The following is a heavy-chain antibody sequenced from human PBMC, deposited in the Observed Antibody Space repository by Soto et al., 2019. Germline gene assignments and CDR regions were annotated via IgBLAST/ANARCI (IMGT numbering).Heavy chain of an antibody. CDR1: GYTFTNYG. J-gene: IGHJ4*02. V-gene: IGHV1-18*01. CDR2: ISGDNGDT. Sequence: QVQLVQSGAEVKKPGASVKVSCKASGYTFTNYGTSWVRQAPGQGLEYMGWISGDNGDTHYAQKVQGRVTMTTDTSTNTAYMELRSLRSDDTAVYYCARDAPPEDYWGQGTLVTVSS. CDR3: ARDAPPEDY.